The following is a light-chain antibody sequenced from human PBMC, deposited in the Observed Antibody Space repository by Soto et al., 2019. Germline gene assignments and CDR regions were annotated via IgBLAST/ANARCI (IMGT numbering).Light chain of an antibody. CDR1: QTVSRMY. CDR3: HQDFNLPWT. V-gene: IGKV3D-7*01. J-gene: IGKJ1*01. CDR2: GTS. Sequence: EIVLTQYPVTLSLSPGERATLSCMASQTVSRMYLSWFQQKPGQAPRLLIYGTSTRATGIPVRFSGSGSGTDFTLTISSLQPEDFAVYFCHQDFNLPWTFGQGTKVDIK.